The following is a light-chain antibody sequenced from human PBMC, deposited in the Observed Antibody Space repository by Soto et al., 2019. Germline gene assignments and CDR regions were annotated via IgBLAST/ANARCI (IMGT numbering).Light chain of an antibody. Sequence: QSVLTQPASVSGSPGQSITISCTGTSSDVGGYSYVSWYQQYPGKAPTLMIFAVSDRPSGVSYRFSGSKSGNTASLTISGLQAEDEADYYCSSYTSSNTGVFGGGTQLTVL. J-gene: IGLJ2*01. CDR2: AVS. CDR3: SSYTSSNTGV. V-gene: IGLV2-14*01. CDR1: SSDVGGYSY.